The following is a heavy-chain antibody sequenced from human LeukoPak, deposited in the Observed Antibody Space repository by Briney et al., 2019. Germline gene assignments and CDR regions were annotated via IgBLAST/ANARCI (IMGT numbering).Heavy chain of an antibody. CDR2: ISSSSSYI. D-gene: IGHD3-22*01. V-gene: IGHV3-21*01. CDR3: ARHVVAVGFDY. J-gene: IGHJ4*02. CDR1: GFTFSSYS. Sequence: GGSLRLSCAASGFTFSSYSMNWVRQAPGKGLEWVSSISSSSSYIYYADSVMGRFTISRDNANNSLYLQMNSLRAEDTAVYYCARHVVAVGFDYWGQGTLVTVSS.